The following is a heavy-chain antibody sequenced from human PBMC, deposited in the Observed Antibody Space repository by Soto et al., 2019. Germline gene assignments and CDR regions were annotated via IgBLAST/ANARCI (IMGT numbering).Heavy chain of an antibody. D-gene: IGHD3-10*01. CDR2: ISSNGGST. CDR1: GFTFSSYA. CDR3: VKTSYASGLDP. V-gene: IGHV3-64D*06. J-gene: IGHJ5*02. Sequence: EVQLVESGGGLVQPGGSLRLSCSASGFTFSSYAMHWVRQAPGKGLEYVSAISSNGGSTYYADSVKGRFTMSRDNSKNTLYLQMSSLRAEDTAVYYCVKTSYASGLDPWGQGTLVTVSS.